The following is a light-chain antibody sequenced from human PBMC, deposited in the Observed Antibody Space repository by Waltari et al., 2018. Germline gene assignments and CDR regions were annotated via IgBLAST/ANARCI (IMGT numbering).Light chain of an antibody. CDR2: WAS. CDR3: QQSYSPHRT. V-gene: IGKV4-1*01. Sequence: DIVMTQSPDSLAVSLGERATINCKSSQSVLYSSNNKNYLAWSQQKPGQPPKLLIYWASIRDSWVPDRFCGSRSATDFTLTIISLQAEDVAVYYCQQSYSPHRTFGQGTRVEIK. CDR1: QSVLYSSNNKNY. J-gene: IGKJ1*01.